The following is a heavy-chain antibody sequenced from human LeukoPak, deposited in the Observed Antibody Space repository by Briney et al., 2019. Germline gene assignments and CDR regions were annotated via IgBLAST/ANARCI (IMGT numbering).Heavy chain of an antibody. D-gene: IGHD5-12*01. CDR1: GFTFSSYW. J-gene: IGHJ4*02. CDR3: ARRLRGGATIFFDY. CDR2: IKQDGSEK. V-gene: IGHV3-7*01. Sequence: GGSLRLSCAASGFTFSSYWMSWVRQAPGKGLEWVANIKQDGSEKYYVDSVKGRFTISGDNAKNSLYLQMNSLRAEDTAVYYCARRLRGGATIFFDYWGQGTLVTVSS.